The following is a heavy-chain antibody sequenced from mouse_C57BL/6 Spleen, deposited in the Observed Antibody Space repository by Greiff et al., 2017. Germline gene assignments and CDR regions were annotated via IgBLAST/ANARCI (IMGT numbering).Heavy chain of an antibody. V-gene: IGHV1-15*01. CDR1: GYTFTDYE. CDR3: TRGGGLGFDY. Sequence: VQLQQSGAELVRPGASVTLSCKASGYTFTDYEMHWVKQTPVHGLEWIGAIDPETGGTAYNQKFKGKAILTADKSSSTAYMELRSLTSEDSAVYYCTRGGGLGFDYWGQGTTLTVSS. D-gene: IGHD3-1*01. J-gene: IGHJ2*01. CDR2: IDPETGGT.